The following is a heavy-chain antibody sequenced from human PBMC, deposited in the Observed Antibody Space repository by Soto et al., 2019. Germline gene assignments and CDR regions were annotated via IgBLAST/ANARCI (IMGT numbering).Heavy chain of an antibody. V-gene: IGHV1-69*01. CDR2: IIPIFGTA. CDR3: ARIRWRHNDILTGSYAFDI. J-gene: IGHJ3*02. Sequence: QVQLVQSGAEVKKPGSSVKVSCKASGGTFSSYAISWVRQAPGQGLEWMGGIIPIFGTANYAQKFQGRVTITADESTSTAYMELSSLRSEDPAVYYCARIRWRHNDILTGSYAFDIWGQGTMVTVSS. D-gene: IGHD3-9*01. CDR1: GGTFSSYA.